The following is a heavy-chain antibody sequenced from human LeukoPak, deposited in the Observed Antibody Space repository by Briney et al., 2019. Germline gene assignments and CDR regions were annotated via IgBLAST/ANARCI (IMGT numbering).Heavy chain of an antibody. CDR2: IYHSGST. D-gene: IGHD3-9*01. Sequence: SETLSLTCTVSGYSISSGYYWGWIRQPPGKGLEWIGSIYHSGSTYYNPSLKSRVTISVDTSKNQFSLKLSSVTAADTAVYYCASQYYDILTPFDYWGQGTLVTVSS. J-gene: IGHJ4*02. V-gene: IGHV4-38-2*02. CDR3: ASQYYDILTPFDY. CDR1: GYSISSGYY.